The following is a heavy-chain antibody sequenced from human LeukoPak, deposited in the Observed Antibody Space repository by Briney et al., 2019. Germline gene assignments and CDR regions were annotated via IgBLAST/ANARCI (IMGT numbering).Heavy chain of an antibody. V-gene: IGHV3-30*01. CDR2: ISYDGSNK. Sequence: GRSLRLSCAASRFTFSSYAMHWVRQAPGKGLEWVAVISYDGSNKYYADSVKGRFTISRDNSKNTLYLQMNSLRAEDTAVYYCARDADFWSGCPYYYYYYMDVWGKGTTVTVSS. CDR3: ARDADFWSGCPYYYYYYMDV. CDR1: RFTFSSYA. J-gene: IGHJ6*03. D-gene: IGHD3-3*01.